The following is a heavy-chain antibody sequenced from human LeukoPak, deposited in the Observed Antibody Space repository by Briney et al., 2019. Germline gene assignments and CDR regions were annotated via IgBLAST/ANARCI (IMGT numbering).Heavy chain of an antibody. CDR1: GGSISSYY. CDR3: ARGAYYYDSSGYYDY. V-gene: IGHV4-59*01. D-gene: IGHD3-22*01. Sequence: SETLSLTCTVSGGSISSYYWSWIRQPPGKGLEWSGYIYYSGSTNYNPSLKSRVTISVDTSKTQFSLKLSSVTAADTAVYYCARGAYYYDSSGYYDYWGQGTLVTVSS. J-gene: IGHJ4*02. CDR2: IYYSGST.